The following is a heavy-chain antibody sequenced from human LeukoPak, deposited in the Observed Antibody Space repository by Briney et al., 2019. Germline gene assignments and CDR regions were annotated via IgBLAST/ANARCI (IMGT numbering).Heavy chain of an antibody. Sequence: GGSLRLSCAASGFTFSSYWMTWVRQAPGKGLEWLANILPDGSQKYYVDSVKGRFTISRDNPKNSLYLQINNLRAEDTAVYYCGRLAHNAWYAIDFWGQGTLVTVSS. CDR2: ILPDGSQK. CDR1: GFTFSSYW. CDR3: GRLAHNAWYAIDF. V-gene: IGHV3-7*01. D-gene: IGHD2-2*01. J-gene: IGHJ4*02.